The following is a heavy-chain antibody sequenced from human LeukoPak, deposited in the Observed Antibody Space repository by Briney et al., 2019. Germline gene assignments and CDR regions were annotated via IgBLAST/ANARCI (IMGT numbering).Heavy chain of an antibody. CDR3: ARGAESSSWSLDY. J-gene: IGHJ4*02. V-gene: IGHV4-34*01. CDR1: SGSFTGYQ. D-gene: IGHD6-13*01. CDR2: ISHRGTT. Sequence: SETLSLTCAVYSGSFTGYQWNWVRQPPGKRLEWIGEISHRGTTNYNPSLKSRVTMSVDTSKNQFSLKLSPVTAADTAVYYCARGAESSSWSLDYWGQGALVTVSS.